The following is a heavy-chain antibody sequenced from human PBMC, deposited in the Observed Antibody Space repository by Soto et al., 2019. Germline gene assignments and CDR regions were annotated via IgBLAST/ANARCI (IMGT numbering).Heavy chain of an antibody. D-gene: IGHD3-16*01. CDR1: GGSISSSSYY. Sequence: LQLQESGPGLVKPSETLSLTCTVSGGSISSSSYYWGWIRQPPGKELEWIGALYHSGSTYYHPSLKRRVTISVDTSKNQFSLRLTSLTAADTAVYFCARQTGGFGYYFDYWGQGTLVTVSS. CDR3: ARQTGGFGYYFDY. J-gene: IGHJ4*02. CDR2: LYHSGST. V-gene: IGHV4-39*01.